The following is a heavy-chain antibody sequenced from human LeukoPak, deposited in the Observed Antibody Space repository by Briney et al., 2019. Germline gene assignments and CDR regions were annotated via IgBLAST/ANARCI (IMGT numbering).Heavy chain of an antibody. V-gene: IGHV1-18*01. CDR3: ARTRYCSGGSCLDY. D-gene: IGHD2-15*01. J-gene: IGHJ4*02. Sequence: ASVKVSCKASGYTFTSYGISWVRQAPGQGLEWMGWISAYNGNTNYAQKLQGRVTMTTDTSTSTAYMELRGLRSDDTAVYYCARTRYCSGGSCLDYWGQGTQVTVSS. CDR2: ISAYNGNT. CDR1: GYTFTSYG.